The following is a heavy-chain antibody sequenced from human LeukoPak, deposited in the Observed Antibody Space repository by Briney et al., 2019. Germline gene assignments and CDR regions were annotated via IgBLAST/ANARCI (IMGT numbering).Heavy chain of an antibody. J-gene: IGHJ3*02. V-gene: IGHV1-18*01. Sequence: ASVKVSCKASGGTFSSYAISWVRQAPGQGLEWMGWISGYNGNTNYAQKFQGRVTMTTDTSTTTAYMELRSLRSDDTAVYYCARSTHRDSDAFDIWGQGTMVTVSS. CDR2: ISGYNGNT. CDR1: GGTFSSYA. CDR3: ARSTHRDSDAFDI. D-gene: IGHD2-2*01.